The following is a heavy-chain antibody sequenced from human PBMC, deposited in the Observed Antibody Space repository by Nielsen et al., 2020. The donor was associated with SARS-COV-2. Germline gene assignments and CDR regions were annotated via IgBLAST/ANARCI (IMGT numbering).Heavy chain of an antibody. Sequence: GGSLRLSCAASGFTFDDYALSWVRQAPGKGLEWVSYISGRGDIIFYTDSVEGRFTISRDNAKNSLYLQMNSLRAEDTAVYYCARTDPGVPTWGQGTLVTVSS. CDR2: ISGRGDII. CDR1: GFTFDDYA. J-gene: IGHJ5*02. V-gene: IGHV3-11*01. CDR3: ARTDPGVPT. D-gene: IGHD7-27*01.